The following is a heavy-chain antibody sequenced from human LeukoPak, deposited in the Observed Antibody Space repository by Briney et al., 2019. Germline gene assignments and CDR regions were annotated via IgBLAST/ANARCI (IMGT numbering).Heavy chain of an antibody. CDR2: ISGSGGST. V-gene: IGHV3-23*01. D-gene: IGHD5-18*01. J-gene: IGHJ4*02. CDR3: AKGMGYSYGFFDY. CDR1: GFTFSSYA. Sequence: GGSLRLSCAASGFTFSSYAMSWVRQAPGKGLEWVSAISGSGGSTYYADSVKGRFTISRDNSKNTLCLQMNSLRAEDTAVYYCAKGMGYSYGFFDYWGQGTLVTVSS.